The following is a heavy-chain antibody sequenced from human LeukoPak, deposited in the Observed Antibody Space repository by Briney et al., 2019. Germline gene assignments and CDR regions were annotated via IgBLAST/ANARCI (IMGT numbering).Heavy chain of an antibody. CDR3: ARDPTTYSSGWFYFDY. D-gene: IGHD6-19*01. CDR2: FYYSGST. CDR1: GFIFSDYS. J-gene: IGHJ4*02. Sequence: GSLRLSCAASGFIFSDYSMNWVRQPPGKGLEWLGSFYYSGSTYYNPSLESRVTISVDTSKNQFSLKLSSVTAADTAVYYCARDPTTYSSGWFYFDYWGQGTLVTVSS. V-gene: IGHV4-38-2*02.